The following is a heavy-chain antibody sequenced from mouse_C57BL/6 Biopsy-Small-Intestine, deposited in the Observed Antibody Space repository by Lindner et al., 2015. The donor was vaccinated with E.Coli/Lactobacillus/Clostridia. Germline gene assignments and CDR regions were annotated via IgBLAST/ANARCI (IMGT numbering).Heavy chain of an antibody. Sequence: SVKVSCKASGYAFVSYDINWVRQATGQGLEWMGLMNPDSGKTDNAQKFQGRVTMTRNTSISTAYMELSSLGSDDTAVYYCVRGTYYDSLTGYYYYNSKGMDVWGQGTAVTVS. CDR1: GYAFVSYD. CDR3: VRGTYYDSLTGYYYYNSKGMDV. J-gene: IGHJ1*01. D-gene: IGHD1-1*01. V-gene: IGHV1S61*01. CDR2: MNPDSGKT.